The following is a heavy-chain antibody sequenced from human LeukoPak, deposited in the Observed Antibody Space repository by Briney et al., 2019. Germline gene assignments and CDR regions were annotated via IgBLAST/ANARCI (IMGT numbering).Heavy chain of an antibody. Sequence: PGGSLRPSSALSGFTFTDYAMSWSRQAPGKGLQWFLEISFSVRSTNYADSVKGRFIISRDNSNNPLYLQMNSVRAEDTGVYYCAKDGEKAVGATIFDHWGQGTLVTVSS. CDR1: GFTFTDYA. CDR3: AKDGEKAVGATIFDH. CDR2: ISFSVRST. J-gene: IGHJ4*02. V-gene: IGHV3-23*01. D-gene: IGHD1-26*01.